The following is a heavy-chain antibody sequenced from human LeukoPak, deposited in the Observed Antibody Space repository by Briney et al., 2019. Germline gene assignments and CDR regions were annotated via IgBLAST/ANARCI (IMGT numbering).Heavy chain of an antibody. Sequence: SETLSLTCTVSGGSISSGGYYWSWIRQHPGKGLEWIGYIYYSGSTYYNPSLKSRVTISVDTSKNQFSLKLSSVTAADTAVYYCATTTVTTSWYFDLWGRGTLVTVSS. V-gene: IGHV4-31*03. CDR3: ATTTVTTSWYFDL. CDR1: GGSISSGGYY. D-gene: IGHD4-17*01. CDR2: IYYSGST. J-gene: IGHJ2*01.